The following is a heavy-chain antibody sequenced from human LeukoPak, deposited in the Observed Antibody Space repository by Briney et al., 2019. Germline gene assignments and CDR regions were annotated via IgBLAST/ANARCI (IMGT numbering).Heavy chain of an antibody. Sequence: SETLSLTCAVYGGSFSNYYWSWIRQPPGKGLEWIGHIYSSGSTNYNPSLKSRLTISLDTSKNQFSLRLSSVTAADTAVYYCASQFDPWGQGILVTVSS. CDR2: IYSSGST. V-gene: IGHV4-4*09. CDR1: GGSFSNYY. J-gene: IGHJ5*02. CDR3: ASQFDP.